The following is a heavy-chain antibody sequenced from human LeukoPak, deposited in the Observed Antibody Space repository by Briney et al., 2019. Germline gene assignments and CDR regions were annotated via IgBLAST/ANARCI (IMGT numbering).Heavy chain of an antibody. CDR1: GGSFSGYY. CDR3: ARAPYYDFWSGYY. Sequence: SETLSLTCAVYGGSFSGYYWSWIRQPPGKGLEWIGEINHSGSTNYNPSLKSRVTISVDTSKNQFSLKLSPVTAADTAVYYCARAPYYDFWSGYYWGQGTMVTVSS. D-gene: IGHD3-3*01. CDR2: INHSGST. J-gene: IGHJ3*01. V-gene: IGHV4-34*01.